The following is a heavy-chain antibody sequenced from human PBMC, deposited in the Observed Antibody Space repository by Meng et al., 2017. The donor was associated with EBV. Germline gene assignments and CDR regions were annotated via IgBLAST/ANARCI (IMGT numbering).Heavy chain of an antibody. J-gene: IGHJ4*02. CDR2: IIPIFGTA. V-gene: IGHV1-69*06. Sequence: QGLLVNAGAEVKKPGSSVKVSCKASGGTFSSYAISWVRQAPGQGLEWMGGIIPIFGTANYAQKFQGRVTITADKSTSTAYMELSSLRSEDTAVYYCARAEIAAAGRLDYWGQGTLVTVSS. CDR1: GGTFSSYA. D-gene: IGHD6-13*01. CDR3: ARAEIAAAGRLDY.